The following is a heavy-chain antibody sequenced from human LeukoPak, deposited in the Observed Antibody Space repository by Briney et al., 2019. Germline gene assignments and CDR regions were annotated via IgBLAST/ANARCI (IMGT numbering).Heavy chain of an antibody. CDR3: ARLIWFGELNWFDP. J-gene: IGHJ5*02. V-gene: IGHV1-8*03. CDR1: GYTFTSYD. CDR2: MNPNSGNT. D-gene: IGHD3-10*01. Sequence: ASVKVSCKASGYTFTSYDINWVRQATGQGLEWMGWMNPNSGNTGYAQKFQGRVTITRNTSISTAYMELSSLRSEDTAVYYCARLIWFGELNWFDPWGQGTLVTVSS.